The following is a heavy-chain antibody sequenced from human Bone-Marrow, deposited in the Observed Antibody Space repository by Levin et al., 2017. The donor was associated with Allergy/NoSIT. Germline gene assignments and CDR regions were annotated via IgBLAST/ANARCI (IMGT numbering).Heavy chain of an antibody. CDR1: GYSFNSYW. J-gene: IGHJ4*02. CDR2: IDPSDSYI. D-gene: IGHD4-17*01. CDR3: VRWGYDYGDVDY. V-gene: IGHV5-10-1*01. Sequence: KVSCQGSGYSFNSYWISWVRQRPGRALEWMGRIDPSDSYITYSPAFQGRVSISADKSISTAFLQWRSLKASDTATYYCVRWGYDYGDVDYWGQGTLVAVSS.